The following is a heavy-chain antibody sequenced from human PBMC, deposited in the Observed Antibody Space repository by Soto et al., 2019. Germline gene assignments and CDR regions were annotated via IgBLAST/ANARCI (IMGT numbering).Heavy chain of an antibody. CDR1: AFTFSDYA. CDR2: ITAGGNT. Sequence: EVQLLESGGGLVQPGGSLRLSCAASAFTFSDYAINWVRQAPGKGLEWVSQITAGGNTYYADSVKGRFTISRDNSKNTLYLQMNSLRAEDTAVYYCAKGPTATTTRADYWGQGILVTVSS. V-gene: IGHV3-23*01. CDR3: AKGPTATTTRADY. J-gene: IGHJ4*02. D-gene: IGHD1-1*01.